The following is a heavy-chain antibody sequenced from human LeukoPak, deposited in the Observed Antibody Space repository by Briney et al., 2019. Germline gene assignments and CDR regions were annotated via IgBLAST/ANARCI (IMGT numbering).Heavy chain of an antibody. J-gene: IGHJ5*02. CDR3: ATGASRTVTSNWFDP. Sequence: GNTNYAQKFQGRVTMTEDTSTDTAYMELSSLRSEDTAVYYCATGASRTVTSNWFDPWGQGTLVTVSS. D-gene: IGHD4-17*01. CDR2: GNT. V-gene: IGHV1-24*01.